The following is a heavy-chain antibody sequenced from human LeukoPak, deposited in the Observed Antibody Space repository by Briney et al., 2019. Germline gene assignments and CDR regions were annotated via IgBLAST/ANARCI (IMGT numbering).Heavy chain of an antibody. CDR3: ARDWSMKDYYDSSGYPTYYYMDV. Sequence: GGSLRLSCAASGFTFSTYSMNWVRQAPGKGLEWVSSISRSSSYIYYADSLKGRFTISRDNAKNSLYPQMNSLRAEDTAVYYCARDWSMKDYYDSSGYPTYYYMDVWGKGTTVTVSS. V-gene: IGHV3-21*01. CDR1: GFTFSTYS. J-gene: IGHJ6*03. CDR2: ISRSSSYI. D-gene: IGHD3-22*01.